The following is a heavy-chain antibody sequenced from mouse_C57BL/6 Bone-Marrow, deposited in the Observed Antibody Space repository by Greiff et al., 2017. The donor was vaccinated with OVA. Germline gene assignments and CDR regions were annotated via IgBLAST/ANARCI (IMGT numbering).Heavy chain of an antibody. CDR3: TRDRGSSYFYYDMDY. CDR2: ISSGGDYI. D-gene: IGHD1-1*01. Sequence: EVQVVESGEGLVKPGGSLKLSCAASGFTFSSYAMSWVRQTPEKRLEWVAYISSGGDYIYYADTVKGRFTISRDNARNTLYLQMSSLKSEDTAMYYCTRDRGSSYFYYDMDYWGQGTSVTVSS. J-gene: IGHJ4*01. V-gene: IGHV5-9-1*02. CDR1: GFTFSSYA.